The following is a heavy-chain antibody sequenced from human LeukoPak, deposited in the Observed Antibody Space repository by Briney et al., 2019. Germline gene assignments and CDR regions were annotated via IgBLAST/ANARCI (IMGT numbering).Heavy chain of an antibody. Sequence: SETLSLTCAVYGGSFRGYYWSWIRQPPGKGLEWVGYIYYSGSTNYNPSLKSRVTISVDTSKNQFSLKLSSVTAADTAVYYCARAVVVPAAVFDYWGQGTLVTVSS. D-gene: IGHD2-2*01. J-gene: IGHJ4*02. V-gene: IGHV4-59*01. CDR2: IYYSGST. CDR1: GGSFRGYY. CDR3: ARAVVVPAAVFDY.